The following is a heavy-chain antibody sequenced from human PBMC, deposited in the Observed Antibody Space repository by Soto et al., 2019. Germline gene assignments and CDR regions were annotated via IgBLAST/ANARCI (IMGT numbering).Heavy chain of an antibody. D-gene: IGHD5-18*01. V-gene: IGHV5-51*01. CDR3: ASRGYSYGPANYYFDP. Sequence: PGESLKSSCKGCGYSFTSYWIGWVRQMPGKGLEWMGIIYPGDSDTRYSPSFQGQVTISADKSISTAYLQWSSLKASDTAMYYCASRGYSYGPANYYFDPWGQGTLVTVSS. CDR1: GYSFTSYW. J-gene: IGHJ4*02. CDR2: IYPGDSDT.